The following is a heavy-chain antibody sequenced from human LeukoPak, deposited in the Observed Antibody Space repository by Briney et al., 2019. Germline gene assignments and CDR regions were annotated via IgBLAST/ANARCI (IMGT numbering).Heavy chain of an antibody. D-gene: IGHD4-17*01. V-gene: IGHV3-74*01. CDR1: GFTFSYYW. Sequence: PGGSLRLSCAASGFTFSYYWMHWVRQAPGKGLVWVSRINSDGSSTRYADSVKGRFTISRDNAKNTLYLQVNSLRAEDTAVYYCARDTDGDYNFDYWGQGTLVTVSS. CDR3: ARDTDGDYNFDY. CDR2: INSDGSST. J-gene: IGHJ4*02.